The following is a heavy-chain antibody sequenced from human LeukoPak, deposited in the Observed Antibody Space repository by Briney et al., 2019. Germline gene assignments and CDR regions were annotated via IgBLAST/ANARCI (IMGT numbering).Heavy chain of an antibody. J-gene: IGHJ4*02. D-gene: IGHD2-21*01. Sequence: GGSLRLSCAASGFTFSKTWMSWVRQAPGKGLEWVACIMEDGSVQKYVDSVRGRFTISRDNARNLLYLQMNSLRVEDTAVYYCAKDRVGGALEFWGQGTLATVSS. CDR2: IMEDGSVQ. CDR3: AKDRVGGALEF. CDR1: GFTFSKTW. V-gene: IGHV3-7*01.